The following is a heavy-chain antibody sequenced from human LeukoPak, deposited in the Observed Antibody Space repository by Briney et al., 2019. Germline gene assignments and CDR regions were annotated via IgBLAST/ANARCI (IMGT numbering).Heavy chain of an antibody. J-gene: IGHJ5*02. D-gene: IGHD3-22*01. CDR1: GFTFSSYS. V-gene: IGHV3-21*01. Sequence: PGGSLRLSCAASGFTFSSYSMNWVRQAPGKGLEWVSSISSSSSYIYYADSVKGRFTISRDNAKNSLYLQMNSLRAEDTAVYYCARQFSAKRKRITMIVVVTPNWFDPWGQGTLVTVSS. CDR2: ISSSSSYI. CDR3: ARQFSAKRKRITMIVVVTPNWFDP.